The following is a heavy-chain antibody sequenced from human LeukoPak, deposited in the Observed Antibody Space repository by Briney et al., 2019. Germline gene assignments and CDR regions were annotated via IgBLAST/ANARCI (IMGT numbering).Heavy chain of an antibody. CDR2: ISTSGGAI. CDR1: GFTFSSCS. J-gene: IGHJ4*02. Sequence: GGSLRLSCAASGFTFSSCSMTWIRQAPGTGLEWLSYISTSGGAIYYADSVKGRFTISRDNAKKSLYLQMNSLRAEDTAVYYCARAIGSGSYPDYWGQGTLVTVSS. V-gene: IGHV3-48*04. CDR3: ARAIGSGSYPDY. D-gene: IGHD1-26*01.